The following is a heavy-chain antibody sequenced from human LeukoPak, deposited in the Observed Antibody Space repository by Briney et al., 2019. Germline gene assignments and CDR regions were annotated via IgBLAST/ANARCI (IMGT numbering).Heavy chain of an antibody. CDR2: INPNSGGT. D-gene: IGHD3-16*01. J-gene: IGHJ6*03. V-gene: IGHV1-2*02. CDR1: GYTFTGYY. CDR3: ASWGSKEDYYYYMDV. Sequence: ASVKVSCKASGYTFTGYYMHWVRQAPGQGLEWMGWINPNSGGTNYAQKFQGRVTMTRDTSISTAYMELSRLRSDDTAVYYCASWGSKEDYYYYMDVWGKGTTVTVSS.